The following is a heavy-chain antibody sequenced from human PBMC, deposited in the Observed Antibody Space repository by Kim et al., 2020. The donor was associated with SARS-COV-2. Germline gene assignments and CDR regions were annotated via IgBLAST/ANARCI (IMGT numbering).Heavy chain of an antibody. J-gene: IGHJ4*02. Sequence: GGSLRLSCAASGVTLCGAAMSWVCQAPGKGLEWVSAISGSGGSTYYADSVKGRFTISRDNSKNTLYLQMNSLRAEDTAVYYCAKGSVVVTNWGQGTLVTVSS. CDR1: GVTLCGAA. CDR3: AKGSVVVTN. CDR2: ISGSGGST. D-gene: IGHD2-21*02. V-gene: IGHV3-23*01.